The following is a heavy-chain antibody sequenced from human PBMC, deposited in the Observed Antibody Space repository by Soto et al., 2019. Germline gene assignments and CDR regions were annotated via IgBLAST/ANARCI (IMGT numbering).Heavy chain of an antibody. CDR3: AREGAITQSMDQ. D-gene: IGHD2-2*01. J-gene: IGHJ4*02. V-gene: IGHV1-69*13. Sequence: SVKVSCKASGGTFGSYGISWVRQAPGQGLEWLGGIIPIVDTTNHAQKFQGRVTFIADESTTTVYMELSSLKFENTAVYYCAREGAITQSMDQWGQGTLVTVSS. CDR2: IIPIVDTT. CDR1: GGTFGSYG.